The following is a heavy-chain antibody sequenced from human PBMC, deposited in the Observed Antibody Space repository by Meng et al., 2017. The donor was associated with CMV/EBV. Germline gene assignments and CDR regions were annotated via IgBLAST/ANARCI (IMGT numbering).Heavy chain of an antibody. CDR3: GGHRADYYFDC. V-gene: IGHV3-74*01. J-gene: IGHJ4*02. CDR2: ITKDGSST. Sequence: GGSLRLSCAASGFTFSSYWMHWVRQAPGKGPVWVSRITKDGSSTIYADSVKGRFTISRDNAKNTLYLQMNSLRAEDTAVYYCGGHRADYYFDCWGQGTLVTVSS. D-gene: IGHD2-21*02. CDR1: GFTFSSYW.